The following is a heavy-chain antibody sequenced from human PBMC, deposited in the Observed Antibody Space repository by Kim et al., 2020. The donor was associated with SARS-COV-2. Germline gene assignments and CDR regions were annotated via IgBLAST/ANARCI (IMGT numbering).Heavy chain of an antibody. J-gene: IGHJ6*02. CDR1: GYTFTSYG. Sequence: ASVKVSCKASGYTFTSYGISWVRQAPGQGLEWMGWISAYNGNTNYAQKLQGRVTMTTDTSTSTAYMELRSLRSDDTAVYYCARTDGSGSGPYYYYGMDVWGQGTTVTVSS. CDR3: ARTDGSGSGPYYYYGMDV. V-gene: IGHV1-18*04. CDR2: ISAYNGNT. D-gene: IGHD3-10*01.